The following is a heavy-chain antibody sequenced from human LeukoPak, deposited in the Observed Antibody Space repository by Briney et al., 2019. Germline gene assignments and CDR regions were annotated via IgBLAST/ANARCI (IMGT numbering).Heavy chain of an antibody. D-gene: IGHD5-18*01. V-gene: IGHV3-7*03. Sequence: PGGSPRLSCAASGFTFSSYSMNWVRQAPGKGLEWVANIREERGQEYYVDSVKGRFTISKNSAKNSLYLQMNTLRVEDTAMYYCASLDTAKQPLANHWGQGTLVTVSS. J-gene: IGHJ5*02. CDR3: ASLDTAKQPLANH. CDR1: GFTFSSYS. CDR2: IREERGQE.